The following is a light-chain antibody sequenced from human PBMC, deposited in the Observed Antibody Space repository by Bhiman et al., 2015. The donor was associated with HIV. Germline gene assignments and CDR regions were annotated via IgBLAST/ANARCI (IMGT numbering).Light chain of an antibody. CDR3: GTWDSNVEYWV. V-gene: IGLV1-51*01. Sequence: QSVLTQPPSVSAAPGQKVTISCSGSSSNIGNNYVSWYQQLPGTAPKLLIYDNNKRPSGIPDRFSGSKSGTSATLGITGLQTGDEADYYCGTWDSNVEYWVFG. CDR2: DNN. CDR1: SSNIGNNY. J-gene: IGLJ1*01.